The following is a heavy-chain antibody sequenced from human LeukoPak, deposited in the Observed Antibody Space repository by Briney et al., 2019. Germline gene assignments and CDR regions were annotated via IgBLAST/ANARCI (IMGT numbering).Heavy chain of an antibody. V-gene: IGHV1-2*02. Sequence: ASVKVSCKASGYTFTGYYMHWVRQAPGQGLEWMGWINPNSGGTNYAQKFQGRITMTRDTSISTAYMELSRLRPDDTAVYYCARDLSGGVVVTAIFPTDTYWGQGTLVTVSS. CDR1: GYTFTGYY. D-gene: IGHD2-21*02. CDR2: INPNSGGT. J-gene: IGHJ4*02. CDR3: ARDLSGGVVVTAIFPTDTY.